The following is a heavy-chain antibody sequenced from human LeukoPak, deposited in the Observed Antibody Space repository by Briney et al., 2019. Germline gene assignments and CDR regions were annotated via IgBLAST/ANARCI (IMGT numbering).Heavy chain of an antibody. J-gene: IGHJ5*02. CDR1: GFTFSTFA. D-gene: IGHD4-17*01. V-gene: IGHV3-23*01. CDR2: IFPSGGEI. CDR3: AKESTVTPGNVNWFDP. Sequence: GGSLRLSCAASGFTFSTFAMIWVRQPPGKGLEWVSSIFPSGGEIHYADSVRGRFTISRDNPKSTLSLQMNSLRAEDTAMYYCAKESTVTPGNVNWFDPWGQGTLVTVSS.